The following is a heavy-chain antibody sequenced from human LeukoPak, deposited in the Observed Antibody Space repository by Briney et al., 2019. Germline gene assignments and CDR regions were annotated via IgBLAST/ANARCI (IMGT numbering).Heavy chain of an antibody. CDR3: ATAKRSFGELLYFGY. Sequence: ASVKASCKVSGYTLTELSMHWVRQAPGKELEWMGGFDPEDGETIYAQKFQGRVTMTEDTSTDTAYMELSSLRSEDTAVYYCATAKRSFGELLYFGYWGQGTLVTVSS. V-gene: IGHV1-24*01. J-gene: IGHJ4*02. CDR1: GYTLTELS. CDR2: FDPEDGET. D-gene: IGHD3-10*01.